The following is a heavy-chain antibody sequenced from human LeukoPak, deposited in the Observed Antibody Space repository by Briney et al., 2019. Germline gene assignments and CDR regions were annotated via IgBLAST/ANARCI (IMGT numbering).Heavy chain of an antibody. CDR2: ISSSGSTI. CDR3: ARGTEIVVLAAARDAFDI. V-gene: IGHV3-48*03. CDR1: GFTFSSYE. J-gene: IGHJ3*02. D-gene: IGHD2-15*01. Sequence: PGGSLRLSCAASGFTFSSYEMNWVRQAPGKGLEWVSYISSSGSTIYYADSVKGRFTISRDNAKNSLYLQMNSLRADDTAVYYCARGTEIVVLAAARDAFDIWGQGTMVTVSS.